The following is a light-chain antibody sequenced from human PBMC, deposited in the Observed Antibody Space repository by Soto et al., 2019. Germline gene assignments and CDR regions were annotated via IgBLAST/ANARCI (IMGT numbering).Light chain of an antibody. J-gene: IGLJ1*01. V-gene: IGLV2-23*01. CDR3: CSYAGSSTYV. CDR1: SEDVGAHNF. Sequence: QSALTQPAAVSGSPGQSITISCTGTSEDVGAHNFVSWYQQHPGKAPKVMIYEGSKRPSGVSNRFSGSKSGNMASLTISGLQAEDEADYYCCSYAGSSTYVFGTGTKVTV. CDR2: EGS.